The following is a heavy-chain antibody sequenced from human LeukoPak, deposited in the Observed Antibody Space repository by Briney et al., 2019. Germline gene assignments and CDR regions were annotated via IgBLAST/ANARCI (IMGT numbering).Heavy chain of an antibody. CDR1: GFTFSRFA. Sequence: QPGGSLRLSCAASGFTFSRFAMHWVRQAPGKGLEWVAFIRYDGTNKYYADSVKGRFTISRDNSKNTLYLQMNSLRTEDTAVYYCARDQLGFDYWGQGALVTVSS. CDR2: IRYDGTNK. J-gene: IGHJ4*02. CDR3: ARDQLGFDY. D-gene: IGHD1-1*01. V-gene: IGHV3-30*02.